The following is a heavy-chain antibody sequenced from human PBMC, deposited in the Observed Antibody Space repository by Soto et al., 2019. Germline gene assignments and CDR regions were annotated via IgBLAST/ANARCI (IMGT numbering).Heavy chain of an antibody. J-gene: IGHJ4*02. D-gene: IGHD2-2*02. V-gene: IGHV5-10-1*01. Sequence: PGESLKISCQGSGYSFTSYWIGWVRQRPGKGLEWMGRINPSDSYTTYSPSFQGRVTISTDKSFSTAYLQWSGLKASDTAMYYCARLGYCTGTSCYTFDSWGQGTLVTVSS. CDR1: GYSFTSYW. CDR3: ARLGYCTGTSCYTFDS. CDR2: INPSDSYT.